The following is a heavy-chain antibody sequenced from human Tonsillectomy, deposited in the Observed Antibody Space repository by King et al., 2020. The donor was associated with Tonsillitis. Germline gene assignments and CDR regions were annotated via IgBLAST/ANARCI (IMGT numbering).Heavy chain of an antibody. CDR1: RGSISSSNW. D-gene: IGHD3-22*01. CDR3: ASLGDSSGYYDY. J-gene: IGHJ4*02. Sequence: QLQESGPGLVKPSWTLSLTCAVARGSISSSNWWSWVRQPPGKGLEWIGEIYHSGSTNYNPFIKSRVTISVDKSKNQFSLKLSSVTAADTAVYYCASLGDSSGYYDYWGQGTLVTVSS. CDR2: IYHSGST. V-gene: IGHV4-4*02.